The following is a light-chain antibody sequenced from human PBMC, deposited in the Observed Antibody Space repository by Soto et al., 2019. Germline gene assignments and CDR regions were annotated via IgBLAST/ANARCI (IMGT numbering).Light chain of an antibody. CDR1: SSDVGGYSY. Sequence: QSALTQPASVSGSPGQSIAISCTGTSSDVGGYSYVSWYQQQPGKAPKLVISDVSNRPSGVSDRFSGSKSGNTASLPISGLQTEDEADYYCASYTTSSTYVFGNGTKLTVL. CDR3: ASYTTSSTYV. CDR2: DVS. J-gene: IGLJ1*01. V-gene: IGLV2-14*01.